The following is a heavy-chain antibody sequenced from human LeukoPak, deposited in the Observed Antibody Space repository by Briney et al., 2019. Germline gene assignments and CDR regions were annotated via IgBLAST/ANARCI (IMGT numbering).Heavy chain of an antibody. CDR1: GFTFDDYA. J-gene: IGHJ4*02. D-gene: IGHD2-15*01. Sequence: GGSLRLSCAASGFTFDDYAMHWVRQAPGKGLEWVSSISSSSSYIYYADSVKGRFTISRDNAKNSLYLQMNSLRAEDTAVYYCASGSGGTIDYWGQGTLVTVSS. V-gene: IGHV3-21*01. CDR2: ISSSSSYI. CDR3: ASGSGGTIDY.